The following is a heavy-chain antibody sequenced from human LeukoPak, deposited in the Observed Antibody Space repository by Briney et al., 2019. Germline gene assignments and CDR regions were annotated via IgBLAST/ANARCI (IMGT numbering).Heavy chain of an antibody. CDR2: INPDGSET. J-gene: IGHJ4*02. CDR3: ARDALTSRRYEFGSGYLDY. V-gene: IGHV3-7*01. Sequence: GGSLRLSCAASGFTFSSYWMNWVRQAPGKGLEWVAHINPDGSETYSVDSVKGRFTIPRDNAKNTLYLQMNSLRAEDTAVYYCARDALTSRRYEFGSGYLDYWGQGTLVTVSS. CDR1: GFTFSSYW. D-gene: IGHD3-3*01.